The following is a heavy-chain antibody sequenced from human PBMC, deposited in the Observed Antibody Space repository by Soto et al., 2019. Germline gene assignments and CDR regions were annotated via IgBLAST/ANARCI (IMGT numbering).Heavy chain of an antibody. V-gene: IGHV3-23*01. CDR3: KSRSTAGGTGPSVFDI. Sequence: EVQLLESGGGLVQPGGSLRLSCDASGFTFSSCVMSWVRQAPGKGLEWVSAISGSGGNTYFADSVKGRFTISRDNSKNMLYLQMNSLRVDDTAIDYCKSRSTAGGTGPSVFDIWGQGTMVTVCS. CDR2: ISGSGGNT. D-gene: IGHD6-13*01. J-gene: IGHJ3*02. CDR1: GFTFSSCV.